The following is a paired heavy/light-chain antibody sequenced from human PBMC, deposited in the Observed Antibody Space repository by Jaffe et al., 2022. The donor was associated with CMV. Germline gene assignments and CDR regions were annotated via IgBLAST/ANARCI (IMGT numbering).Heavy chain of an antibody. J-gene: IGHJ4*02. D-gene: IGHD3-16*01. V-gene: IGHV3-11*01. Sequence: QVQLVESGGGLVKPGGSLRLSCAASGFTFSDYYMSWIRQAPGKGLEWVSYISSSGSTIYYADSVKGRFTISRDNAKNSLYLQMNSLRAEDTAVYYCAREYYDYVWGSYVFDYWGQGTLVTVSS. CDR3: AREYYDYVWGSYVFDY. CDR2: ISSSGSTI. CDR1: GFTFSDYY.
Light chain of an antibody. CDR3: QQLNSYLGFT. V-gene: IGKV1-9*01. CDR1: QGISSY. J-gene: IGKJ3*01. CDR2: AAS. Sequence: DIQLTQSPSFLSASVGDRVTITCRASQGISSYLAWYQQKPGKAPKLLIYAASTLQSGVPSRFSGSGSGTEFTLTISSLQPEDFATYYCQQLNSYLGFTFGPGTKVDIK.